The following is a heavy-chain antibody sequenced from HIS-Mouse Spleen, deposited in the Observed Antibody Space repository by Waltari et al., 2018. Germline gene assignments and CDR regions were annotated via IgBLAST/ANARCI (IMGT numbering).Heavy chain of an antibody. J-gene: IGHJ4*02. CDR3: AKVNSGSYYFDY. CDR1: GFTFSSYG. Sequence: QVQLVESGGGVVQPGRSLRLSCAASGFTFSSYGMHWVRQAPGKGREWVAVISNDGSNKYYADSVKGRFTISRDNSKNTLYLQMNSLRAEDTAVYYCAKVNSGSYYFDYWGQGTLVTVSS. D-gene: IGHD1-26*01. CDR2: ISNDGSNK. V-gene: IGHV3-30*18.